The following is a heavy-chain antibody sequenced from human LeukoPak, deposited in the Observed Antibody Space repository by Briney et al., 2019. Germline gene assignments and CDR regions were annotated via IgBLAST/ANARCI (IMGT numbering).Heavy chain of an antibody. CDR2: INPNSGGT. CDR1: GYTFIGYY. J-gene: IGHJ4*02. D-gene: IGHD1-26*01. Sequence: ASVKVSCKASGYTFIGYYIHWVRQSPGQGLEWMGWINPNSGGTNYAQKFQGRVTMTRDTSISTAYMELSRLRSDDTAVYYCARDLSRAGRGYWGQGTLVTVSS. CDR3: ARDLSRAGRGY. V-gene: IGHV1-2*02.